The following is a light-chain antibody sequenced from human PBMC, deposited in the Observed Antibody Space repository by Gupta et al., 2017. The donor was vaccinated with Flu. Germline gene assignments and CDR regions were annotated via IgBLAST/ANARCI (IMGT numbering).Light chain of an antibody. Sequence: EIVSTQSPPTLSLSPGERATLSCGADQHISTFFAWYQQKPGQAPRLLIYDTSSRATGFPARFSGSGCGTEFTLTISSREPEDFAVYYCQQRSNCPITFGRGTKVDIK. CDR3: QQRSNCPIT. CDR2: DTS. CDR1: QHISTF. J-gene: IGKJ4*01. V-gene: IGKV3-11*01.